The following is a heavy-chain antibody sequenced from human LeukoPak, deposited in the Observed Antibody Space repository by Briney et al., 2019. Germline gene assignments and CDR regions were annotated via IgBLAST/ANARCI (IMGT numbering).Heavy chain of an antibody. D-gene: IGHD6-19*01. V-gene: IGHV3-30-3*01. CDR2: ISYDGSNK. J-gene: IGHJ5*02. CDR3: AKEYSGWPLNWFDP. Sequence: GGSLRLSCAASGFTFSSYAMHWVRQAPGKGLEWVAVISYDGSNKYYADSVKGRFTISRDNSKNTLYLQMNSLRAEDTAVYYCAKEYSGWPLNWFDPWGQGTLVTVSS. CDR1: GFTFSSYA.